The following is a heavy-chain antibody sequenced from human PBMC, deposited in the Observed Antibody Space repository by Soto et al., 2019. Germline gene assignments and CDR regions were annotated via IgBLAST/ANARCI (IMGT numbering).Heavy chain of an antibody. V-gene: IGHV3-74*01. CDR3: ARVKYYDFWSGYPLRGYYYYMDV. Sequence: PGGSLRLSCAASGFTSSSYWMHWVRQAPGKGLVWVSRINSDGSSTSYADSVKGRFTIPRDNAKNTLYLQMNSLRAEDTAVYYCARVKYYDFWSGYPLRGYYYYMDVWGKGTTVTVSS. J-gene: IGHJ6*03. CDR2: INSDGSST. CDR1: GFTSSSYW. D-gene: IGHD3-3*01.